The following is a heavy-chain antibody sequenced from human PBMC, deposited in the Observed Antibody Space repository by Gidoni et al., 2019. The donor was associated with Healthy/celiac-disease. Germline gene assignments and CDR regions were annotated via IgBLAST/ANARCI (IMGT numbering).Heavy chain of an antibody. Sequence: QVQLVQSGAEVKKPGASVKVSCKASGYTFTSYAMHWVRQAPGQRLEWMGWINAGNGNTKYSPKFQGRVTITRDTSASTAYMELSSLRSEDTAVYYCARWGLLPDYYYYGMDVWGQGTTVTVSS. D-gene: IGHD2-21*01. J-gene: IGHJ6*02. CDR1: GYTFTSYA. CDR3: ARWGLLPDYYYYGMDV. V-gene: IGHV1-3*01. CDR2: INAGNGNT.